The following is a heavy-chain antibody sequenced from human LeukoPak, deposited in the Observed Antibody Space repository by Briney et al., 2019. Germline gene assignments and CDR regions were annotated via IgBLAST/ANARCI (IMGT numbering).Heavy chain of an antibody. CDR1: GYTVTGYY. J-gene: IGHJ4*02. Sequence: GASVKVSCKASGYTVTGYYMHWVRQAPGQGLEWMGRINPNSGGTNYAQKFQGRVTMTRDTSISTAYMELSRQRSDDTAVYYCARGLSSGRIYWGQGTLVTVSS. V-gene: IGHV1-2*06. D-gene: IGHD6-19*01. CDR2: INPNSGGT. CDR3: ARGLSSGRIY.